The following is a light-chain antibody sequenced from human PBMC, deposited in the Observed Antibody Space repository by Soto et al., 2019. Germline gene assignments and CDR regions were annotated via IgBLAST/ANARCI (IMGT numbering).Light chain of an antibody. CDR3: QQYYSTPHT. J-gene: IGKJ4*01. V-gene: IGKV4-1*01. CDR1: QSVLYSSNNKNY. CDR2: WAS. Sequence: DIVMTQSPDSLAVSLGERATINCKSSQSVLYSSNNKNYLAWYQRKPGQPPKLLIYWASTRESGVPDRFSGSGSGTDFTLTISSLQAEDVAVYYCQQYYSTPHTFGGGTKVEIK.